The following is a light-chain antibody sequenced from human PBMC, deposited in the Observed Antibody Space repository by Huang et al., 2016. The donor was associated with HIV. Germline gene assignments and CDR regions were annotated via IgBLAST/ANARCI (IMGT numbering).Light chain of an antibody. CDR3: LQYDRSPLT. CDR2: GAS. J-gene: IGKJ4*01. CDR1: QSLRDTD. V-gene: IGKV3-20*01. Sequence: EIVLTQSPGTLSLSPGETATFSCRASQSLRDTDIAWYQQRPGQAPRLLIYGASSRATGIPDRCSGSGSVTDFTLTINRLEPQDFAVYFCLQYDRSPLTFGGGTKVEL.